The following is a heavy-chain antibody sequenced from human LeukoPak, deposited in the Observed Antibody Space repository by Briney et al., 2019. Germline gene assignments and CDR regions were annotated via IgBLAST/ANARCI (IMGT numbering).Heavy chain of an antibody. J-gene: IGHJ4*02. CDR2: INLNSGGT. Sequence: ASVKVSCKASGYTFTGSYMHWVRQAPGQGLAWMGWINLNSGGTNYAQKFQVRVTMTRDTSISTAYMELSRLRSDDTAVYYCARSPHILTGENFDYWGQGTLVTVSS. CDR1: GYTFTGSY. CDR3: ARSPHILTGENFDY. V-gene: IGHV1-2*02. D-gene: IGHD3-9*01.